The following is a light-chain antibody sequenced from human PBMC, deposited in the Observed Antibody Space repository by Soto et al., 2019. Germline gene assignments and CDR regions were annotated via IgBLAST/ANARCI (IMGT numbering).Light chain of an antibody. CDR3: HQYNNCPWT. Sequence: ETVMTQSPVTLSVSPGDTATLSCRASQRVSSHLAWYQQKPGQAPRLLIYAASTRATGIPVRFSGSGSETEFTLTIRSLQSEDFALYYCHQYNNCPWTFGQGPKVDIK. CDR1: QRVSSH. CDR2: AAS. J-gene: IGKJ1*01. V-gene: IGKV3-15*01.